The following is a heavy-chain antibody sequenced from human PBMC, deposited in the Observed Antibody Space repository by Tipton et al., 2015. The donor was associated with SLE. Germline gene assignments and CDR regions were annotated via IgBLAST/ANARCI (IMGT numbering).Heavy chain of an antibody. Sequence: SLRLSCAASGFTFSNYGMHWVRQAPGKGLEWVAVISYDESKKFYADSVKGRFTISRDNSKNTLYLQMSSLRAEDTALYYCARVGLDYWGQGTLVTVSS. J-gene: IGHJ4*02. V-gene: IGHV3-30*03. CDR3: ARVGLDY. D-gene: IGHD3-10*01. CDR2: ISYDESKK. CDR1: GFTFSNYG.